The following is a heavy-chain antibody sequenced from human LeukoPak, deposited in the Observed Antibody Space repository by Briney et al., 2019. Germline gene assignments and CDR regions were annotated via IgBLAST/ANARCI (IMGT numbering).Heavy chain of an antibody. V-gene: IGHV4-39*01. Sequence: SETLSLTCTVSGGSLSSGGYYWSWIRQHPGKGLEWIGSIYYSGSTYYNPSLKSRVTISVDTSKNQFSLKLSSVTAADTAVYYCARHPSSGHRLYFDYWGQGTLVTVSS. D-gene: IGHD6-19*01. CDR1: GGSLSSGGYY. CDR3: ARHPSSGHRLYFDY. J-gene: IGHJ4*02. CDR2: IYYSGST.